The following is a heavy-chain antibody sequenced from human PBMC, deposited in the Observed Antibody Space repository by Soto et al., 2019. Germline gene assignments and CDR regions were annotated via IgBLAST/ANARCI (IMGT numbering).Heavy chain of an antibody. CDR3: AIDRPPGRESGSYVPVSPYY. CDR2: ISGNGGST. J-gene: IGHJ4*02. CDR1: GFTFSSYA. Sequence: GGSLSLPCAASGFTFSSYAMSWVRQAPGKGPKRVTAISGNGGSTYYADSVKGWFTIYRDNSKNTLYLQMNSLSAEDTAVYFCAIDRPPGRESGSYVPVSPYYWGQGTLVTVSS. D-gene: IGHD3-10*01. V-gene: IGHV3-23*01.